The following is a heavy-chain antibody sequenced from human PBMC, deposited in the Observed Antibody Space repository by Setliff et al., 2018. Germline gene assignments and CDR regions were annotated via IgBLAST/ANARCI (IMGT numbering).Heavy chain of an antibody. Sequence: GASVKVSCKASGGTFSSYALSWVRQAPGQGLEWMGGIIPMFGTANYAQKFQGGVTITRDESMTTAYMEVSSLRSEDAAMYYCASHGPPPGSGTFRDAFDIWGQGTMVTVSS. D-gene: IGHD3-10*01. V-gene: IGHV1-69*05. CDR3: ASHGPPPGSGTFRDAFDI. J-gene: IGHJ3*02. CDR1: GGTFSSYA. CDR2: IIPMFGTA.